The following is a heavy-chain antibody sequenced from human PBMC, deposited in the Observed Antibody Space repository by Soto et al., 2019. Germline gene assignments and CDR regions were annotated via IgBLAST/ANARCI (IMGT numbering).Heavy chain of an antibody. CDR2: TFTYSTNL. J-gene: IGHJ3*01. Sequence: VSSTFTYSTNLYYADSVKGRFTISRDNAKNSVYLQMDSLRVEDTAVYYCAREEGYCRGGNCFRSAFDLWGQGTVVTVSS. CDR3: AREEGYCRGGNCFRSAFDL. D-gene: IGHD2-15*01. V-gene: IGHV3-21*01.